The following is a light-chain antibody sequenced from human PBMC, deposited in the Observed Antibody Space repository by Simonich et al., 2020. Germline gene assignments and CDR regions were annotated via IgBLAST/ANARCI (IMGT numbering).Light chain of an antibody. CDR2: EVS. CDR1: SSDVGGYNY. V-gene: IGLV2-8*01. CDR3: SSYAGSNNYVV. Sequence: QSALTQPPSGSGSPGQSVTISCTGTSSDVGGYNYVSWYQQHPGKAPKLMIYEVSKRPSGVPDRFSGSKAGNTASLTVSGLQAEDEAYYYCSSYAGSNNYVVFGGGTKLTVL. J-gene: IGLJ2*01.